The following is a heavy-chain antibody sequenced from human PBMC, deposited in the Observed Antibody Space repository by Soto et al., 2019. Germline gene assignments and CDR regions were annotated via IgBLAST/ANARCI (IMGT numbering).Heavy chain of an antibody. V-gene: IGHV5-51*01. CDR1: GYIIKNYW. D-gene: IGHD3-10*01. J-gene: IGHJ4*02. CDR2: IYPDDSDT. Sequence: EVQLVQSGTEVKQPGESLKISCKASGYIIKNYWIGWVRQMPGHGLEWMGIIYPDDSDTRYSPSFQGQVTISVDKSISTASVQWSSLKASDSAIYYCIRGGVTSRTFDYWGQGTLVTVSS. CDR3: IRGGVTSRTFDY.